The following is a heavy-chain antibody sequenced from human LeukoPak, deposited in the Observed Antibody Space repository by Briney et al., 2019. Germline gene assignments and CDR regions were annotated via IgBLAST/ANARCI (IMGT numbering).Heavy chain of an antibody. V-gene: IGHV1-69*13. D-gene: IGHD5-24*01. Sequence: SVKVSCKASGYTFTDYYMHWVRQAPGQGLEWMGGIIPLFGTPNYAQKFQGRVTITADESTSTAYMELSNLRSEDTAVYYCAKRAGDDYNLGGYFDYWGQGTLVTVSS. J-gene: IGHJ4*02. CDR1: GYTFTDYY. CDR2: IIPLFGTP. CDR3: AKRAGDDYNLGGYFDY.